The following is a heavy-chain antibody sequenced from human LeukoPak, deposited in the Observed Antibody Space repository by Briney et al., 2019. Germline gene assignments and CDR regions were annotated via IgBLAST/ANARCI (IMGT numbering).Heavy chain of an antibody. CDR3: AKATGSYYVPTDGDFDY. Sequence: GRSLRLSCAASGFTFSSYAMSWVRQAPGKGLEWVSAISGSGGSTYYADSVKGRFTISRDNSKNTLYLQMNSLRAEDTAVYYCAKATGSYYVPTDGDFDYWGQGTLVTVSS. CDR1: GFTFSSYA. V-gene: IGHV3-23*01. CDR2: ISGSGGST. J-gene: IGHJ4*02. D-gene: IGHD1-26*01.